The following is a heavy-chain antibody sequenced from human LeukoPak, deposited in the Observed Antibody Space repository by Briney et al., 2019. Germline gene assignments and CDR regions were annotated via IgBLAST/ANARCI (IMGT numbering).Heavy chain of an antibody. CDR1: GFTFNNYC. D-gene: IGHD3-22*01. J-gene: IGHJ4*02. V-gene: IGHV3-74*01. Sequence: PGGSLRLSCAASGFTFNNYCMHWVRQAPGKGLMWVSGINSDGSSATYADSVKGRFTISRDNAKNTLYLEMNSLRAEDMAVYYCAIGVVITTAFDNWGQGTLVTVSS. CDR2: INSDGSSA. CDR3: AIGVVITTAFDN.